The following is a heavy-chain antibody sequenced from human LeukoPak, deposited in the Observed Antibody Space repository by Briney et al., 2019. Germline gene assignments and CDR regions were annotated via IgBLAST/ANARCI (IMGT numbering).Heavy chain of an antibody. J-gene: IGHJ4*02. CDR1: GLSPSTRGAG. CDR2: IYWHDDK. D-gene: IGHD3-10*01. CDR3: AHRHGGFFDY. V-gene: IGHV2-5*01. Sequence: ESGPTPLQPTQTLTLTCTFSGLSPSTRGAGAGWIRQPPAKALKWLALIYWHDDKRYSPSLKSRLAITKDTSKVQVVLTTTNMDPVDTATYYSAHRHGGFFDYWAQGTLVSVSS.